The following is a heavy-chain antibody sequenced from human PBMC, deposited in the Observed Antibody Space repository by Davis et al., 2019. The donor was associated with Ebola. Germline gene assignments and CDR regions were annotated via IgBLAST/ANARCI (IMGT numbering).Heavy chain of an antibody. CDR3: AKGGSGWPSDYSYGLGV. CDR2: ITSSGGGT. Sequence: PGGSLRLSCAASGFTFSSYAMTWARQAPGKGLEWVSVITSSGGGTYYADSVKGRFTISRDNSKNTLYLQMNSLRVDDTAVYYCAKGGSGWPSDYSYGLGVWGKGTTVTVSS. V-gene: IGHV3-23*01. CDR1: GFTFSSYA. D-gene: IGHD6-19*01. J-gene: IGHJ6*04.